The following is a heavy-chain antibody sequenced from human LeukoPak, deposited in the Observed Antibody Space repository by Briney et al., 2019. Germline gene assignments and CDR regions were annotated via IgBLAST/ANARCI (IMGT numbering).Heavy chain of an antibody. CDR3: VKDGQPHYGDNSDYKSMGH. CDR2: ISSSGSTI. D-gene: IGHD3-22*01. CDR1: GGSVSSGSYY. J-gene: IGHJ4*02. V-gene: IGHV3-11*04. Sequence: KPSETLSLTCTVSGGSVSSGSYYWSWVRQAPGKGLEWVSYISSSGSTIYYADSVKGRFTISRDNAKNTLFMQMNSLRAEDTAVYYCVKDGQPHYGDNSDYKSMGHWGQGTLVTVSS.